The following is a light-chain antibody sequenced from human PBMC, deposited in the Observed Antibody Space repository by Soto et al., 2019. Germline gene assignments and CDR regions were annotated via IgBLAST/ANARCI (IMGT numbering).Light chain of an antibody. CDR3: CSYAGSYTYV. J-gene: IGLJ1*01. CDR2: DVT. Sequence: QSVLTQPRSVSGSPGQSVTISCTGASSDVGGYNYVSWYQQHPGKAPTLMIYDVTKRPSGVPDRFSGSKSGNTASLTISGLQADDEADYYCCSYAGSYTYVFGSATKLTVL. CDR1: SSDVGGYNY. V-gene: IGLV2-11*01.